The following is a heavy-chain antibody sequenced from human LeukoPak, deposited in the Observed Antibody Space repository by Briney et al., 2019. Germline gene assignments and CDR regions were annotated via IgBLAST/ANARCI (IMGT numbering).Heavy chain of an antibody. D-gene: IGHD2-8*01. V-gene: IGHV3-13*01. J-gene: IGHJ4*02. CDR2: IGTSDGT. CDR3: AARYCSNVVCYPLDY. Sequence: GGSLRLSCAASGFAFSTYDMHWVRQPPGKGLEWVSAIGTSDGTYYPDSVKGRFTISREDAKNSLYLQMNSLRAGDTAVYYCAARYCSNVVCYPLDYWGQGILVTVSS. CDR1: GFAFSTYD.